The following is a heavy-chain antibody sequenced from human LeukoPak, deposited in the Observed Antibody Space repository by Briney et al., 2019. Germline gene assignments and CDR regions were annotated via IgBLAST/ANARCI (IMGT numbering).Heavy chain of an antibody. D-gene: IGHD1-1*01. V-gene: IGHV4-39*01. Sequence: PSETLSLTCTVSGGSISSSSYYWGWIRQPPGKGLEWIGSIYYSGSTYYNPSLKSRVTISVDTSKNQFSLKLSSVTAADTAVYYCARWWNDGAFDIWGQGTMVTVSS. CDR1: GGSISSSSYY. J-gene: IGHJ3*02. CDR3: ARWWNDGAFDI. CDR2: IYYSGST.